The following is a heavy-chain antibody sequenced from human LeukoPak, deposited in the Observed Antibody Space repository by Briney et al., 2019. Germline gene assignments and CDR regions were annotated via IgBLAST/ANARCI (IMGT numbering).Heavy chain of an antibody. CDR2: IKFDGSDK. CDR1: GFTFSNYW. Sequence: PGGSLRLSCAASGFTFSNYWISWVRQAPGKGLEWVANIKFDGSDKFYVDSVKGRFTISRDNAKNLLYLQMNSLRAEDTAVYYCANQIGYSSSWYREDAFDIWGQGTMVTVSS. J-gene: IGHJ3*02. V-gene: IGHV3-7*03. D-gene: IGHD6-13*01. CDR3: ANQIGYSSSWYREDAFDI.